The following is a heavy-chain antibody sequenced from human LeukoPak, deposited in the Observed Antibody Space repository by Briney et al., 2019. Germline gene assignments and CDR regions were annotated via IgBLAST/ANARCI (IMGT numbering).Heavy chain of an antibody. CDR1: GYTFTTFF. CDR2: INPSGGTT. V-gene: IGHV1-46*01. Sequence: ASVKVSCKASGYTFTTFFMHWVRQAPGQGLEWMGIINPSGGTTTYAQKFQGRVSLTRDMSTSTVYMELSSLTSEDTAVYYCVRDMVHSGYFEYWAQGTLVTVS. D-gene: IGHD3-10*01. J-gene: IGHJ1*01. CDR3: VRDMVHSGYFEY.